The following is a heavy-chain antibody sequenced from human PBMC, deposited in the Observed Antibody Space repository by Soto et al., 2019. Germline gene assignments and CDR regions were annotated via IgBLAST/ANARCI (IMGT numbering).Heavy chain of an antibody. CDR1: GFDFSDSW. CDR2: INQGGGEK. J-gene: IGHJ6*02. V-gene: IGHV3-7*05. D-gene: IGHD5-12*01. CDR3: AKNSGYDSGVYYYYGMDV. Sequence: GGSLRLSCAASGFDFSDSWMNWVRQAPGKGLEWVANINQGGGEKYYVDSVKGRFTISRDNAKNTLYLQMNSLRAEDTAVYYCAKNSGYDSGVYYYYGMDVWGQGTTVTVSS.